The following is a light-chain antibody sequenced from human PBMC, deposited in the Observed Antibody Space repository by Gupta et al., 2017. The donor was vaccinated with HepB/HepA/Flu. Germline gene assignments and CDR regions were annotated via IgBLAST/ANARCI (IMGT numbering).Light chain of an antibody. CDR1: DSDVGSYNL. CDR2: EIS. CDR3: CSYGGRSTFAV. V-gene: IGLV2-23*02. J-gene: IGLJ2*01. Sequence: QSALTQPASVSGSPGQSITISCPGSDSDVGSYNLVSWHQQRPGQVPKLIIYEISKRPSGISHRFSGSKSGNMASLTISGLQNEDEADYYCCSYGGRSTFAVFGGGTKVTVL.